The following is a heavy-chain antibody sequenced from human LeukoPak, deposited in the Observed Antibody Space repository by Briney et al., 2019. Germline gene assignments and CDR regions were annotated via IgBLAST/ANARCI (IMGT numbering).Heavy chain of an antibody. J-gene: IGHJ5*02. Sequence: VSLKVSCQASGYGFTDYYIHWIRQAPGQGLEWMGWINPSSGATIYAQKFQGRVTMTRDIFSTTAYMEINSLVSDDTAVYYCARGWQINSSGGFVDPWGQGTLVTVSS. D-gene: IGHD6-6*01. CDR1: GYGFTDYY. V-gene: IGHV1-2*02. CDR3: ARGWQINSSGGFVDP. CDR2: INPSSGAT.